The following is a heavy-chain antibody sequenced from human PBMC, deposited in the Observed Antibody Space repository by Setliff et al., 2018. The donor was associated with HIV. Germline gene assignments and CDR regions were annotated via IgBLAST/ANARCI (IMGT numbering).Heavy chain of an antibody. D-gene: IGHD3-10*01. CDR1: GGTFSTYA. V-gene: IGHV1-69*06. Sequence: ASVKVSCKASGGTFSTYALSWVRQAPGQGLEWMGRIIPIFGTANYAQKFQGRVTITADKSTSTAYMELRGLRSDDPAVYYCARNFGLSPSGKYYYYYGMDIWGQGTTVTVSS. J-gene: IGHJ6*02. CDR3: ARNFGLSPSGKYYYYYGMDI. CDR2: IIPIFGTA.